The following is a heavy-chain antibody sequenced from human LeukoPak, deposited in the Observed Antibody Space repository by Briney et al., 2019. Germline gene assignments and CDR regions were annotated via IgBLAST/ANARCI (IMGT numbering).Heavy chain of an antibody. CDR3: ARGIEMATIDFDY. Sequence: SETLSLTCAVYGGSFSGYFWHWIRQPPGKGLEWIGQINHSGGTNYSPSLKSRVTISVDTSKNQFSLKLTSVTAADTAVYYCARGIEMATIDFDYWGQGTLVTVSS. CDR2: INHSGGT. V-gene: IGHV4-34*01. J-gene: IGHJ4*02. CDR1: GGSFSGYF. D-gene: IGHD5-24*01.